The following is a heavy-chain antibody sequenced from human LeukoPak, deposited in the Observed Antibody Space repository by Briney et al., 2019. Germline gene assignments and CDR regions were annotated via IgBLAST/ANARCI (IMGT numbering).Heavy chain of an antibody. V-gene: IGHV4-38-2*01. J-gene: IGHJ4*02. Sequence: PSETLSLTCALSGYSISSGYYWGWIRQPPGKGLEWIGSIYHSGSTYYNPSLKSRVTISVDTSRNQFSLKLSPVTAADTAVYYCAADSSGYYYGYWGQGTLVTVSS. CDR2: IYHSGST. D-gene: IGHD3-22*01. CDR1: GYSISSGYY. CDR3: AADSSGYYYGY.